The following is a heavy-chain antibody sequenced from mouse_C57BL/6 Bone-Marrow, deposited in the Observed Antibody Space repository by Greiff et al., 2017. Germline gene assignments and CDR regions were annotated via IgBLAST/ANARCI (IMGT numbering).Heavy chain of an antibody. CDR1: GYTFTDYY. V-gene: IGHV1-19*01. D-gene: IGHD1-1*01. CDR3: ARGGTTVVATPWFAY. J-gene: IGHJ3*01. CDR2: INPYNGGT. Sequence: EVKLQESGPVLVKPGASVKMSCKASGYTFTDYYMNWVKQSHGKSLEWIGVINPYNGGTSYNQKFKGKATLTVDKSSSTAYMELNSLTSEDSAVYYCARGGTTVVATPWFAYWGQGTLVTVSA.